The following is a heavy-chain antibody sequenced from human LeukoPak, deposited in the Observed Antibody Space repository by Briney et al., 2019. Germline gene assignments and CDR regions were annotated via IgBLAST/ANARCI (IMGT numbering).Heavy chain of an antibody. J-gene: IGHJ4*02. CDR1: GFTFSSYG. CDR3: AKDLVPWDYGGTGMDY. Sequence: PGGSLRLSCAASGFTFSSYGMHWVRQAPGKGLEWVAFIRYDGSNKYYADSVKGRFTIFRDNSKNTLYLQMNSLRAEDTAVYYCAKDLVPWDYGGTGMDYWGQGTLVTVSS. CDR2: IRYDGSNK. D-gene: IGHD4-23*01. V-gene: IGHV3-30*02.